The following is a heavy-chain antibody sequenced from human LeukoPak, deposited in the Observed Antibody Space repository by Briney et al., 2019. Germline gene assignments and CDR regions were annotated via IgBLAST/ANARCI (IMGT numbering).Heavy chain of an antibody. CDR2: IYTSGST. CDR1: GGSISSYY. CDR3: ARGGIELRFLENWFDP. Sequence: SETLSLTCTVSGGSISSYYWSWIRQPAGKGLEWIGRIYTSGSTNYNPSLKSRVTISVDTSKNQFSLKLSSVTAADTAVYYCARGGIELRFLENWFDPWGQGTLVTVSS. J-gene: IGHJ5*02. V-gene: IGHV4-4*07. D-gene: IGHD3-3*01.